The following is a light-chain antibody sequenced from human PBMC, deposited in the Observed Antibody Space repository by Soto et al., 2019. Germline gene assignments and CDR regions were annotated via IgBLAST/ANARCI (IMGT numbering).Light chain of an antibody. CDR3: QKYNSVPLT. CDR2: ASS. J-gene: IGKJ4*01. Sequence: AIQMTQSPSSLSASVGDRVTISCRASQGIGNALGWYQQKPGKPPKVLIYASSTLQSGVPSRFSGTASGTDFTLTISSLQPEDVATYYCQKYNSVPLTFGEGTKVDIK. V-gene: IGKV1-6*01. CDR1: QGIGNA.